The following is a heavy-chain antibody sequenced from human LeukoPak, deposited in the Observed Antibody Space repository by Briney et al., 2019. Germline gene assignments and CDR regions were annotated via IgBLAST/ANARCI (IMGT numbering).Heavy chain of an antibody. D-gene: IGHD4-23*01. CDR1: GYTFTGYY. V-gene: IGHV1-2*02. Sequence: ASVKVSCKASGYTFTGYYMHWVRQAPGQGLEWMGWINPNSGGTNYAQKLQGRVTMTTDTSTSTAYMELRSLRSDDTAVYYCARGAGGYSHPHDYWGQGTLVTVSS. CDR2: INPNSGGT. J-gene: IGHJ4*02. CDR3: ARGAGGYSHPHDY.